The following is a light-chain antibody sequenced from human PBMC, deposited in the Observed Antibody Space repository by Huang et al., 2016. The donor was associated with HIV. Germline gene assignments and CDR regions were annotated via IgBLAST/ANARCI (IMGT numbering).Light chain of an antibody. Sequence: EILLTQSPATLSLSPGERATLSCRASHDITTYLAWYQQKPGPAPRLLIYDASTRATDVPARFRGSGSGTDFTLTISNLEPEDFAVYFCQQRNNWPPFTFGPGTKLDIK. CDR2: DAS. J-gene: IGKJ3*01. V-gene: IGKV3-11*01. CDR1: HDITTY. CDR3: QQRNNWPPFT.